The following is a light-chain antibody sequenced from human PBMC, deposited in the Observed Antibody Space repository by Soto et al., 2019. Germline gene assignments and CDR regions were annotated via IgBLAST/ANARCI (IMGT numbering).Light chain of an antibody. J-gene: IGLJ2*01. Sequence: QSALTQPASVSGSPGQSITISCTGTSSDVGGYNYVSWYQQHPGKAPKLMIYDVNLRPSGVSNRFSGSKSGNTASLTISGLQAEDEGDYYCTSYTSSSPLVFGGGTKLTVL. CDR2: DVN. V-gene: IGLV2-14*01. CDR1: SSDVGGYNY. CDR3: TSYTSSSPLV.